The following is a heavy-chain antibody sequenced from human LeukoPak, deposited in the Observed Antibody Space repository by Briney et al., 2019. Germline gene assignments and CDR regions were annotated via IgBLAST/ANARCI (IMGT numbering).Heavy chain of an antibody. CDR1: GDSISNYY. CDR2: IYNSGST. Sequence: SETLSLTCIVSGDSISNYYWSWLRQPPGKGLEWIGYIYNSGSTNYNPSLKSRVTISVDTSKNQFSLKLSSVTAADTAVYYCARNRYFHPWGQGTLVTVSS. D-gene: IGHD1-14*01. CDR3: ARNRYFHP. J-gene: IGHJ5*02. V-gene: IGHV4-59*01.